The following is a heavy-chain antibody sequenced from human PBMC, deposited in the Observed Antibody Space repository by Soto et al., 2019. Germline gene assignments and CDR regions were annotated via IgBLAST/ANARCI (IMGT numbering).Heavy chain of an antibody. J-gene: IGHJ6*02. D-gene: IGHD3-3*01. Sequence: SVKVSCKASGFTFTSSAMQWVRQARGQRLEWIGWIVVGSGNTNYAQKFQERVTITRDMSTSTAYMELNSLTAEDTAVYYCARDQGITTFGVYSMYYYGMDVWGQGTTVTVSS. CDR2: IVVGSGNT. V-gene: IGHV1-58*02. CDR1: GFTFTSSA. CDR3: ARDQGITTFGVYSMYYYGMDV.